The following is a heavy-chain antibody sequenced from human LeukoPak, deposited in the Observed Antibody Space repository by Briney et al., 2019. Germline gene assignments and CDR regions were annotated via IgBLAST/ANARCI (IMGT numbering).Heavy chain of an antibody. J-gene: IGHJ4*02. CDR3: ARVSGAIVNSYYFDY. Sequence: PSETLSLTCTVSGYSISSGYYWGWIRQPPGKGLEGIGSIYHSGSTYYNPSLKSRVTISVDTSKTQFSLKLSSVTAADTAVYYCARVSGAIVNSYYFDYWGQGTLVTVSS. V-gene: IGHV4-38-2*02. D-gene: IGHD5-18*01. CDR2: IYHSGST. CDR1: GYSISSGYY.